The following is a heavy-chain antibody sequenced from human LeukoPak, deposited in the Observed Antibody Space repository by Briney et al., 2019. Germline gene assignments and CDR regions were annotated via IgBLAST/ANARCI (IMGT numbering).Heavy chain of an antibody. D-gene: IGHD2-2*01. J-gene: IGHJ6*04. V-gene: IGHV4-38-2*01. Sequence: PSENLSLTCAVSGYSITSGYYWGWIRQPPGKGLEWIGSIYHSGSTYYNPSLKSRVTISTDTSKNQFYLKLSSVSAADTAVYYCARVGFLLGYCSSTSCSHREARVGHGDYGMDVWGKGTTVTVSS. CDR2: IYHSGST. CDR3: ARVGFLLGYCSSTSCSHREARVGHGDYGMDV. CDR1: GYSITSGYY.